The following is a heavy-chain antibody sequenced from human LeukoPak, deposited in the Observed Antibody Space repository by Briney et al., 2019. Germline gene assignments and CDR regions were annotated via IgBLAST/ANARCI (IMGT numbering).Heavy chain of an antibody. CDR3: ATANLGPYYYFDY. Sequence: ASVKVSCKVSGYTLTELSMHWVRQAPGKGLEWMGGFDPEDGETIYAQKFRGRVTMTEDTSTDTAYMELSSLRSEDTAVYYCATANLGPYYYFDYWGQGTLVTVSS. V-gene: IGHV1-24*01. CDR2: FDPEDGET. D-gene: IGHD3-16*01. J-gene: IGHJ4*02. CDR1: GYTLTELS.